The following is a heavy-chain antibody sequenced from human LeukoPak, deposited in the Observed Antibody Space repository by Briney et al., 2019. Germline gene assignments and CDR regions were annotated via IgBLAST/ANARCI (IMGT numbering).Heavy chain of an antibody. CDR1: GFTFSSYA. J-gene: IGHJ3*02. CDR3: AKVVGGRYCSSTSCYTMAFDI. CDR2: ISGSGGST. D-gene: IGHD2-2*02. V-gene: IGHV3-23*01. Sequence: TGGSLRLSCAASGFTFSSYAMSWVRQAPGKGLEWVSAISGSGGSTYYADSVKGRFTISRDNSKNTLYLQMNSLRAEDTAVYYCAKVVGGRYCSSTSCYTMAFDIWGQGTMVTVSS.